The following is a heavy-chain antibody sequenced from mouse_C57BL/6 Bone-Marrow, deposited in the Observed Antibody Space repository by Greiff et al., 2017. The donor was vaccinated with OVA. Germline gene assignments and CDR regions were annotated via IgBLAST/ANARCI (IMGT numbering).Heavy chain of an antibody. Sequence: VQLKESGPGLAKPSQTLSLTCSVTGYSITSDYWNWIRKFPGNKLEYMGYISYSGSTYYNPSLKSRISITRDTSKNQYYLQLYSETTEDTAADYCARYGPLYGSSYCAMDYWGQGTSVTVSS. D-gene: IGHD1-1*01. J-gene: IGHJ4*01. CDR1: GYSITSDY. V-gene: IGHV3-8*01. CDR2: ISYSGST. CDR3: ARYGPLYGSSYCAMDY.